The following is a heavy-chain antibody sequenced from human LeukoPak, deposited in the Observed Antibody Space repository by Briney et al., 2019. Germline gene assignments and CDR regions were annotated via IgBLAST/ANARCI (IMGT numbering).Heavy chain of an antibody. CDR1: GFTVSSNY. CDR2: IYSGGST. Sequence: PGGSLRLSCAASGFTVSSNYMSWVRQAPGKGLEWVSVIYSGGSTYYADSVKGRFAISRDNSKNTLYLQMNSPRAEDTAVYYCARVVDSSGYYSMYYFDYWGQGTLVTVSS. CDR3: ARVVDSSGYYSMYYFDY. D-gene: IGHD3-22*01. V-gene: IGHV3-66*01. J-gene: IGHJ4*02.